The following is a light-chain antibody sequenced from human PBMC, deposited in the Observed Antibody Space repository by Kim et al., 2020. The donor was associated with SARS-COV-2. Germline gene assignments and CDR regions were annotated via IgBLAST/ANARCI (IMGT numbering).Light chain of an antibody. Sequence: AWGQTVRITVQGDSLRSYYATWYKQKPGQAPVLVIYDKNNRPSGIPARFSGSYSGNTAFLTITGAQAGDDAVYHCNSRESGVNHVIFGGGTQLTVL. CDR3: NSRESGVNHVI. J-gene: IGLJ2*01. V-gene: IGLV3-19*01. CDR2: DKN. CDR1: SLRSYY.